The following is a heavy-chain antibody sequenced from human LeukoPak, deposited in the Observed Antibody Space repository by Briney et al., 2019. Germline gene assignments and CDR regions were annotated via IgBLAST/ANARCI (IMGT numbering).Heavy chain of an antibody. Sequence: GGSLRLSCTVSGFTVSSNSMSWVRQAPGKGLEWVSFIYSDNTHYSDSVKVRFTISRDNSKNTLYLQMNSLRAEDTAVYYCARRAGAYSHPYDYWGQGTLVTVSS. CDR1: GFTVSSNS. CDR2: IYSDNT. CDR3: ARRAGAYSHPYDY. J-gene: IGHJ4*02. D-gene: IGHD4/OR15-4a*01. V-gene: IGHV3-53*01.